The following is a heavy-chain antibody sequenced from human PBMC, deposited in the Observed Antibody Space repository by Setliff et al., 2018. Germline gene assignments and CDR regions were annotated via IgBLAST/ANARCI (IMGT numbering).Heavy chain of an antibody. CDR1: GYPFTSYY. V-gene: IGHV1-46*01. CDR3: ARINFYVSSGYYYAPDL. Sequence: ASVKVSCKASGYPFTSYYMYWLRQAPGQGPEWLGIINIGGGSASYAQKFLDRVTMATDTSATTAYMELKNLRSDDTAVYYCARINFYVSSGYYYAPDLWGQGTLVTVSS. D-gene: IGHD3-22*01. CDR2: INIGGGSA. J-gene: IGHJ5*02.